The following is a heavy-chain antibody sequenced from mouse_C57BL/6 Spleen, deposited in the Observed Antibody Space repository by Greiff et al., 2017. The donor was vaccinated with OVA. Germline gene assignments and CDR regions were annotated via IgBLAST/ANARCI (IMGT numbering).Heavy chain of an antibody. CDR2: ISSGSSTI. CDR1: GFTFSDYG. V-gene: IGHV5-17*01. D-gene: IGHD4-1*01. J-gene: IGHJ4*01. Sequence: EVMLVESGGGLVKPGGSLKLSCAASGFTFSDYGMHWVRQAPEKGLEWVAYISSGSSTIYYADTVKGRFTISRDNAKNTLFLQMTSLRSEDTAMYYCARKNWEGYAMDYWGQGTSVTVSS. CDR3: ARKNWEGYAMDY.